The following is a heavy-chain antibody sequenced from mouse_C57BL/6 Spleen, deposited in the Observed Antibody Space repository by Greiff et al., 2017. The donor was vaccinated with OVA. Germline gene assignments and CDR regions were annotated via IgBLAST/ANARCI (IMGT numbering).Heavy chain of an antibody. CDR3: ARRGGYYGSSYGYFDY. CDR1: GYTFTSYW. D-gene: IGHD1-1*01. Sequence: VQLQQPGAELVKPGASVKMSCKASGYTFTSYWITWVKQRPGQGLEWIGDIYPGSGSTNYNEKFKSKATLTVDTSSSTAYMQLSSLTSEDSAVYYCARRGGYYGSSYGYFDYWGQGTTLTVSS. V-gene: IGHV1-55*01. J-gene: IGHJ2*01. CDR2: IYPGSGST.